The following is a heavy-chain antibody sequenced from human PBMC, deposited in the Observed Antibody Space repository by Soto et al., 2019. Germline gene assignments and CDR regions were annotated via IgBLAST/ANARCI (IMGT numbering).Heavy chain of an antibody. Sequence: GGSLRLSCAASGFTFSSYAMSWVRQAPGKGLEWVSAISGSGGSTYYAGSVKGRFTISRDNSKNTLYLQMNSLRAEDTAVYYCAKSNLRNYYYGMDVWGQGTTVTVSS. D-gene: IGHD4-4*01. CDR1: GFTFSSYA. CDR2: ISGSGGST. CDR3: AKSNLRNYYYGMDV. J-gene: IGHJ6*02. V-gene: IGHV3-23*01.